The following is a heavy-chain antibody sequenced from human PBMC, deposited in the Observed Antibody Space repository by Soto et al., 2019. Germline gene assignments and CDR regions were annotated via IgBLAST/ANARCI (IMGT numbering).Heavy chain of an antibody. CDR3: ARDLYCSSTSCRHSDY. D-gene: IGHD2-2*01. Sequence: QVQLVESGGGVVQPGRSLRLSCAASGFTFSSYGMHWVRQAPGKGLEWVAVISYDGSNKYYADSVKGRFTISRDNSKNTLYLQMNSLRAEDTAVYYCARDLYCSSTSCRHSDYWGQGTLVTVSS. CDR2: ISYDGSNK. J-gene: IGHJ4*02. CDR1: GFTFSSYG. V-gene: IGHV3-30*03.